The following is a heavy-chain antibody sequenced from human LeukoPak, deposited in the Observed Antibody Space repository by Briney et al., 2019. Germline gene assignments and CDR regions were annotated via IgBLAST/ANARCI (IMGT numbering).Heavy chain of an antibody. CDR3: ARRRLTGTTHFYHGYWFDP. J-gene: IGHJ5*02. Sequence: ASVKVSCKASGYTFTSYGISWVRQAPGQGLEWMGWISAYNGNTNYAQKLQGRVTMTTDTSTSTAYMELRSLRSEDTAVYYCARRRLTGTTHFYHGYWFDPWGQGTLVTVSS. V-gene: IGHV1-18*01. CDR1: GYTFTSYG. CDR2: ISAYNGNT. D-gene: IGHD1-7*01.